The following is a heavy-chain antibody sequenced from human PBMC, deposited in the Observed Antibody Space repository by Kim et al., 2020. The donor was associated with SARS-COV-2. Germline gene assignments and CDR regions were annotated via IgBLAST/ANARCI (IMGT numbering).Heavy chain of an antibody. V-gene: IGHV3-23*01. CDR2: VGST. D-gene: IGHD6-19*01. Sequence: VGSTAYADAVKGRFTISRDNSKNTLYLQMNSLRAEDTAVYYCAQGVAVAGWGQGTLVTVSS. CDR3: AQGVAVAG. J-gene: IGHJ4*02.